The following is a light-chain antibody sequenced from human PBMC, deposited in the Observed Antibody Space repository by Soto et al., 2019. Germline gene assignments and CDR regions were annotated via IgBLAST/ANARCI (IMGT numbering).Light chain of an antibody. J-gene: IGKJ1*01. V-gene: IGKV1-5*01. CDR1: QSISSW. CDR2: DAS. Sequence: DIQMTQSPSTLSASVGDRVTITCRASQSISSWLAWYQQKPGKAPKLLIYDASSLASGVPSRLRGSGSGTEFTLTISSLQPDDFATYCCQQYNSYSPRTFGQGTKVEIK. CDR3: QQYNSYSPRT.